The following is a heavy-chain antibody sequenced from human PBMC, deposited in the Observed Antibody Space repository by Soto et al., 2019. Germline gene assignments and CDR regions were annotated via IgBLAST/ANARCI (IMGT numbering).Heavy chain of an antibody. CDR1: GYSFTSYW. Sequence: GESLKSSCKGSGYSFTSYWIGWVRQMPGKGLEWMGIIYPGDSDTRYSPSFQGQVTISADKSISTAYLQWSSLKASDTAMYYCARQDDSSGYPYYYYGMDVWGQVTTGTVSS. V-gene: IGHV5-51*01. D-gene: IGHD3-22*01. CDR3: ARQDDSSGYPYYYYGMDV. CDR2: IYPGDSDT. J-gene: IGHJ6*02.